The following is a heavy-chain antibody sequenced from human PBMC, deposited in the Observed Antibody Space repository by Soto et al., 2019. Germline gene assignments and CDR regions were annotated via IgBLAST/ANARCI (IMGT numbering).Heavy chain of an antibody. CDR1: GGSMTTNY. CDR2: AFYSGDA. Sequence: SETLSLTCTMSGGSMTTNYWSWIRQSPGKGLEWIGYAFYSGDANYSPSLNSRVTMSIDTSKNQFSLTLNSVTAAGTAVYYCARGRGWYLPWGQGTLVTVSS. J-gene: IGHJ5*02. CDR3: ARGRGWYLP. V-gene: IGHV4-59*01. D-gene: IGHD6-19*01.